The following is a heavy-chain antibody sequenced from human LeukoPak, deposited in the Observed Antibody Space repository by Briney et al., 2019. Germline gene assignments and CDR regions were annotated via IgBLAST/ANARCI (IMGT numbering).Heavy chain of an antibody. D-gene: IGHD5-12*01. J-gene: IGHJ4*02. CDR3: AKDPGDIVAYFDY. V-gene: IGHV3-30*18. Sequence: GGSLRLSCAASGFTFSSYGMHWVRQAPGKGLEWVAVISYDGSNKYYADSVKGRFTISRDNSKNTLYLQMNSLRAEDTAVYYCAKDPGDIVAYFDYWGQGTLVTVSS. CDR1: GFTFSSYG. CDR2: ISYDGSNK.